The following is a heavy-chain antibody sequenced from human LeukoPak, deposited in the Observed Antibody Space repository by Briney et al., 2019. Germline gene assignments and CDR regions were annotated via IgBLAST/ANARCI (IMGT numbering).Heavy chain of an antibody. J-gene: IGHJ5*02. V-gene: IGHV1-8*01. D-gene: IGHD6-19*01. Sequence: ASVKVSCKASGYTFTSYDINWVRRATGQGLEWMGWMNPNSGNTGYAQKFQGRVTMTRNTSISTAYMELSSLRSEDTAVYYCARGRGDYSSGWYGNWFDPWGQGTLVTVSS. CDR1: GYTFTSYD. CDR2: MNPNSGNT. CDR3: ARGRGDYSSGWYGNWFDP.